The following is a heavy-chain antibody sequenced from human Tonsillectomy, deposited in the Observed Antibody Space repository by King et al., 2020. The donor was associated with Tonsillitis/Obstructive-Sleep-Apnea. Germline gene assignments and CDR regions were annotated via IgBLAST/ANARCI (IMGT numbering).Heavy chain of an antibody. CDR2: IKRKTDGGTT. CDR1: GFTFNNAW. CDR3: SIALGRGDAFDI. Sequence: VQLVESGGGLVKPGGSLRLSCAASGFTFNNAWMNWVRQAPGKGLEWVGRIKRKTDGGTTDYAAPVKGRFTISRDDSKNTLHLQMNSLKTEDTAVYHCSIALGRGDAFDIWGQGTMVTVSS. V-gene: IGHV3-15*07. J-gene: IGHJ3*02. D-gene: IGHD3-10*01.